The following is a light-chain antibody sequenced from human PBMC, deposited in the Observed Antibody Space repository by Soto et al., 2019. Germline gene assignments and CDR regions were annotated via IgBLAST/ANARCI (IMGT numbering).Light chain of an antibody. V-gene: IGLV2-14*01. CDR2: EVS. Sequence: QSALTQPASVSGSPGQSITISCTGTNSDVGGYNYVSWYQQHPGKAPKLIIYEVSNRPSGVSDRFSGSKSGNTASLTISGLQAGDEADYYCCSYTSISTMVFGGGTKVTVL. J-gene: IGLJ2*01. CDR1: NSDVGGYNY. CDR3: CSYTSISTMV.